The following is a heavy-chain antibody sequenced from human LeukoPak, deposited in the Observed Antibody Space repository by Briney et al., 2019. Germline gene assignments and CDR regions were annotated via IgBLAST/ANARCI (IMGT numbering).Heavy chain of an antibody. CDR3: ARPAVTGDAFDI. CDR2: IIPIFGTA. CDR1: GGTFSSYA. D-gene: IGHD4-17*01. Sequence: SEKVSCKASGGTFSSYAISWVRQAPGQGLEWTGGIIPIFGTANYAQKFQGRVTITADKSTSTAYMELSSLRSEDTAVYYCARPAVTGDAFDIWGQGTMVTVSS. V-gene: IGHV1-69*06. J-gene: IGHJ3*02.